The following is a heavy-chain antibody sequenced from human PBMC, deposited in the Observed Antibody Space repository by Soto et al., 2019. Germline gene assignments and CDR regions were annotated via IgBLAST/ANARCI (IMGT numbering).Heavy chain of an antibody. CDR3: ARSKALFGEFDFAC. J-gene: IGHJ4*02. CDR2: IKQDESEK. V-gene: IGHV3-7*01. CDR1: GFTVSSYW. Sequence: EVQLVESGGGLVQPGGSLRLSCAASGFTVSSYWMSWVRQAPGKGLEWVANIKQDESEKSYVVSVKGRFTITRHNAENSLYLQMTRLGAAATAVYCCARSKALFGEFDFACWGQGTLVTVSS. D-gene: IGHD3-10*02.